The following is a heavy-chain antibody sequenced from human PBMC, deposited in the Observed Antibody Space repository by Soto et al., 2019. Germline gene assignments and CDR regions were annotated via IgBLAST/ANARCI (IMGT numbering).Heavy chain of an antibody. Sequence: GGSLGLSCGASGFAFRSHWMSWVRQAPGKGLEWVSAIGAGSSTYYPDSVKGRFTISRDNSKNTLYLQMNSLRAEDTAVYYCATPYYGSGSFYYYYYGMDVWGQGTTVTVSS. CDR2: IGAGSST. CDR3: ATPYYGSGSFYYYYYGMDV. CDR1: GFAFRSHW. D-gene: IGHD3-10*01. V-gene: IGHV3-66*02. J-gene: IGHJ6*02.